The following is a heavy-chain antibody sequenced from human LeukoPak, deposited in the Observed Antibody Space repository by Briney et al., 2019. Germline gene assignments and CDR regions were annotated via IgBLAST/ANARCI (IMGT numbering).Heavy chain of an antibody. V-gene: IGHV3-53*01. D-gene: IGHD6-13*01. CDR1: GFTVSSNY. CDR2: IYSGGST. CDR3: AKVHLGGYSSSYYDLSYFDY. Sequence: GGSLRLSCAASGFTVSSNYMSWVRQAPGEGLEWVSVIYSGGSTYYADSVKGRFTISRDNSKNTLYLQMNSLRAEDTAVYYCAKVHLGGYSSSYYDLSYFDYWGQGTLVTVSS. J-gene: IGHJ4*02.